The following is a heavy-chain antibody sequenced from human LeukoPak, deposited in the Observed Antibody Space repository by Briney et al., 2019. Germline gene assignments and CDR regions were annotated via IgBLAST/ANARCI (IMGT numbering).Heavy chain of an antibody. CDR2: SIPLFGTV. CDR3: ARGGRPLGYFYMDV. CDR1: GDSFKNYA. Sequence: SVKVSCKASGDSFKNYAFNWVRQAPGQGPEWMGGSIPLFGTVKAAQKFQGRFTITTDESTSTVYMELSSLTSEDTAVYYCARGGRPLGYFYMDVWGKGTT. V-gene: IGHV1-69*05. J-gene: IGHJ6*03.